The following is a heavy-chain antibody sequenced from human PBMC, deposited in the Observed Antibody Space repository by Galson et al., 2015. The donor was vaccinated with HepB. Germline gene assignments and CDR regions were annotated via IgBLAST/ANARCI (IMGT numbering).Heavy chain of an antibody. J-gene: IGHJ3*01. CDR3: AREPHIEGRLSGAFGF. CDR2: IVVGSGNT. D-gene: IGHD6-6*01. V-gene: IGHV1-58*01. CDR1: GFTFTSSA. Sequence: SCKASGFTFTSSAVQWVRQARGQRLEWIGWIVVGSGNTKYAQKFQGRVTITADVSTGTAYMELNRLRSDDTAVYFCAREPHIEGRLSGAFGFWGQGTMVTVSS.